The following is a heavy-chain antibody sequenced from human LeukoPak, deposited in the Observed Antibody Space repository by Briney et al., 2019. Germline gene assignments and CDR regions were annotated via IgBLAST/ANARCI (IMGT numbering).Heavy chain of an antibody. CDR1: GFTFRTHS. Sequence: GGSLGLSCEASGFTFRTHSMNWVRQAPGKGLEWVSSITKSSTYVYYADSVKGRFTISRDNANNSLFLQMNNLGVDDTGVYYCARGSGVHVWGQGTLVIVSS. V-gene: IGHV3-21*04. CDR2: ITKSSTYV. J-gene: IGHJ4*02. D-gene: IGHD3-10*01. CDR3: ARGSGVHV.